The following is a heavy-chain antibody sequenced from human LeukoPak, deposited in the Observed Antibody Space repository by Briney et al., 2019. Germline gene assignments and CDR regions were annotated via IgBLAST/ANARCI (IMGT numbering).Heavy chain of an antibody. V-gene: IGHV3-30*02. D-gene: IGHD5-18*01. Sequence: GGSLRLSCVASGFTFSSYWMSWVRQAPGKGLEWVAFIQYNGTTKDYADSVKGRFTISRDNSKNTVSLQMNSLTAEDTALYYCAKDIRRGYNFGYDQFAYWGQGTLVTVSS. J-gene: IGHJ4*02. CDR1: GFTFSSYW. CDR3: AKDIRRGYNFGYDQFAY. CDR2: IQYNGTTK.